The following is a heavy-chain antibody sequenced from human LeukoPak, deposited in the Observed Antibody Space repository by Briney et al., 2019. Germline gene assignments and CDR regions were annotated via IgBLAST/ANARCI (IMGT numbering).Heavy chain of an antibody. CDR3: ASQGVGEWLLLG. CDR1: GGSFSGYY. D-gene: IGHD3-22*01. V-gene: IGHV4-39*01. Sequence: SETLSLTCAVYGGSFSGYYWGWIRQPPGKGLEWIGSIYYSGSTYYNPSLKSRVTISVDTSKNQFSLKLSSVTAADTAVYYCASQGVGEWLLLGWGQGTLVTVSS. CDR2: IYYSGST. J-gene: IGHJ4*02.